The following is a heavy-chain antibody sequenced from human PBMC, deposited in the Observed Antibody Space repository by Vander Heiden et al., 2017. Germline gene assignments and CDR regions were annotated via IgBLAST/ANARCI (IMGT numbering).Heavy chain of an antibody. CDR3: ASTYYYDSSGYYYEFDY. D-gene: IGHD3-22*01. CDR1: GGSISSSSYY. Sequence: QLQLQESGPGLVKPSETLSLTCTVSGGSISSSSYYWGWIRQPPGKGLEWIGSIYYSGSTYYNPSLKSRVTISVDTSKNQFSLKLSSVTAADTAVYYCASTYYYDSSGYYYEFDYWGQGTLVTVSS. V-gene: IGHV4-39*01. J-gene: IGHJ4*02. CDR2: IYYSGST.